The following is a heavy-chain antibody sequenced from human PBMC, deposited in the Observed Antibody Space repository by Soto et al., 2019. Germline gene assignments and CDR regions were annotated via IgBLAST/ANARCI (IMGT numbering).Heavy chain of an antibody. V-gene: IGHV4-30-4*01. Sequence: SETLSLTCTVSGGSISSDDYYWSWIRQAPGRGLEWIGYIHSSGSIYYNPSLKSRATMSIDTAGNQFSLKVSSVTVADTAVYYCARDLDGLHDDTSGPFPRPGWG. CDR2: IHSSGSI. J-gene: IGHJ1*01. CDR1: GGSISSDDYY. D-gene: IGHD3-22*01. CDR3: ARDLDGLHDDTSGPFPRPG.